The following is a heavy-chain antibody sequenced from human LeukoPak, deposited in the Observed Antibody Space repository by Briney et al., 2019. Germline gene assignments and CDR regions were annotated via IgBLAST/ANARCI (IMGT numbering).Heavy chain of an antibody. CDR2: IYAGDSDT. CDR3: ARGGPNYALDY. CDR1: GYSFTNYW. Sequence: GESLKISCKGSGYSFTNYWIGWVRQLPGKGPEWMGIIYAGDSDTRYSPSFQGQVTMSTDKSISTAYLQWSSLKASDTAMYFCARGGPNYALDYWGQGTLVTVSS. V-gene: IGHV5-51*01. D-gene: IGHD2-2*01. J-gene: IGHJ4*02.